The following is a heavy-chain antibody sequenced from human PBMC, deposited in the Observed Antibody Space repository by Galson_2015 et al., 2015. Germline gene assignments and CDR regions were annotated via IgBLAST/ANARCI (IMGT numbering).Heavy chain of an antibody. J-gene: IGHJ4*02. Sequence: SLRLSCAASGFTFSSYAMSWVRQAPGKGLEWVSVISGSGNTIYADSVKGRFTISRDNSKNTLYLQMDSLRADDTAVYYCAKKYCSDVICHYDYWGQGTLVTASS. CDR3: AKKYCSDVICHYDY. V-gene: IGHV3-23*01. CDR2: ISGSGNT. CDR1: GFTFSSYA. D-gene: IGHD2-15*01.